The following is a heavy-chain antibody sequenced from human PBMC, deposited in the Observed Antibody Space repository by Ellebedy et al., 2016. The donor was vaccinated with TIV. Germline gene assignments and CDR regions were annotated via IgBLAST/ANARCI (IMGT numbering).Heavy chain of an antibody. D-gene: IGHD3-3*01. CDR2: IYPGDSDT. Sequence: ASVKVSCKGSGYSFTSYWIGWVRQMPGKGLEWMGIIYPGDSDTRYSPSFQGQVTISVDKSISTAYLQWSSLKASDTAMYYCAISDFWSGREDVDVWGQGTTVTVSS. CDR1: GYSFTSYW. V-gene: IGHV5-51*01. CDR3: AISDFWSGREDVDV. J-gene: IGHJ6*02.